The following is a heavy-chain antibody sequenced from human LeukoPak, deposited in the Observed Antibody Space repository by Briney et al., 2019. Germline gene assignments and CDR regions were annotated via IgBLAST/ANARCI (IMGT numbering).Heavy chain of an antibody. J-gene: IGHJ4*02. D-gene: IGHD5-12*01. CDR2: IHYSGST. Sequence: SETLSLTCTVSGGSINSYYWSWIRQPPGKGLEWVGQIHYSGSTNHNPSLKSRVTISVDTSKNQFSLKLSSVTAADTAVYYCARVRSYSGYDTHFDYWGQGTLVTVSS. CDR1: GGSINSYY. CDR3: ARVRSYSGYDTHFDY. V-gene: IGHV4-59*01.